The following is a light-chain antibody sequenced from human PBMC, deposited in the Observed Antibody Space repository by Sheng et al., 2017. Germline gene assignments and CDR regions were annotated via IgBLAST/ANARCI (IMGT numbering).Light chain of an antibody. CDR1: QAISNY. CDR3: QQYNSYPWT. CDR2: AAS. Sequence: DIQMTQSPSSVSASVGDRVTITCRASQAISNYLAWYQLKPGKAPKVLIFAASSLQSGVPSRFSASGSGTDFTLTISSVQPEDLATYYCQQYNSYPWTFGQGTRVEIK. V-gene: IGKV1-16*01. J-gene: IGKJ1*01.